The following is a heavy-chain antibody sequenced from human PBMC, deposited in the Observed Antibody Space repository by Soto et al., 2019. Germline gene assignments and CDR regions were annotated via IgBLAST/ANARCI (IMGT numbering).Heavy chain of an antibody. J-gene: IGHJ6*02. CDR3: AREAV. CDR1: GFTFSGYW. V-gene: IGHV3-7*05. CDR2: IKQDGSEQ. Sequence: EVQLVESGGGLVQPGGSLRLSCAASGFTFSGYWMSWVRQAPGKGLEWVANIKQDGSEQFYVDSVKGRFTISRDNAKHSLYLHMNSLRAEDTAVYYCAREAVWGQGTTVTVSS.